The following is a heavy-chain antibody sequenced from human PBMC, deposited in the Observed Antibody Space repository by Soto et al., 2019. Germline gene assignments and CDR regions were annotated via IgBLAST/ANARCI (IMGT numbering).Heavy chain of an antibody. Sequence: EVQLVESGGGLIQPGGSLRLSCAASGFTVSSNYMSWVRQAPGKGLEWVSVIYRGGSTYYADSVKGRFTISRDNSKNTLYLQMNSLRAEDTAVYYCARDSCSGGSCYYWLAGWVYGMDVWGQGTTVTVSS. V-gene: IGHV3-53*01. D-gene: IGHD2-15*01. CDR1: GFTVSSNY. CDR2: IYRGGST. CDR3: ARDSCSGGSCYYWLAGWVYGMDV. J-gene: IGHJ6*02.